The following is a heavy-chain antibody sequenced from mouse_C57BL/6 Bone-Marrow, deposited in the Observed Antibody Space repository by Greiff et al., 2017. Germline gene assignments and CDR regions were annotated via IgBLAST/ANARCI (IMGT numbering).Heavy chain of an antibody. CDR2: FYPGRGST. Sequence: QQPGAELVKPGASVKMSCKASGYTFTSYWITWVKQRPGQGLEWIGDFYPGRGSTNYNEKFKSKATLTVDTSSSTAYMQLSSLTSEDSAVYYCARPYYNNNWYFDVWGTGTTVTVSS. CDR1: GYTFTSYW. CDR3: ARPYYNNNWYFDV. J-gene: IGHJ1*03. D-gene: IGHD2-5*01. V-gene: IGHV1-55*01.